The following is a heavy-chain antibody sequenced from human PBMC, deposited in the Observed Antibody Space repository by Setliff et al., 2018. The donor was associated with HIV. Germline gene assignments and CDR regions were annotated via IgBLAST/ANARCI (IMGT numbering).Heavy chain of an antibody. V-gene: IGHV1-69*13. Sequence: GASVKVSCKVYGYTLSELSIHWVRQAPGQGLEWMGGIIPVLGAPDYAQKFRGRVTITADESTTTAYMELSSLRSEDTAVYYCASGFLGELSLRAFDIWGQGTMVTVSS. D-gene: IGHD3-16*02. J-gene: IGHJ3*02. CDR3: ASGFLGELSLRAFDI. CDR1: GYTLSELS. CDR2: IIPVLGAP.